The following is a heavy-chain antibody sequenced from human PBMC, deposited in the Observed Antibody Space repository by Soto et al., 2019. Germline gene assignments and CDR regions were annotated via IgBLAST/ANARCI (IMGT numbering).Heavy chain of an antibody. D-gene: IGHD4-17*01. J-gene: IGHJ4*02. CDR2: ISSSGSDT. CDR1: GFAFSDYY. V-gene: IGHV3-11*05. CDR3: AREKYTAYGLHFDY. Sequence: QVQLVESGGGLVKPGGSLRLSCAASGFAFSDYYMSWIRQAPGKGLEWVSYISSSGSDTNYSESVKGRFTMSRDNAKNSLGLQMSSLRAEDTAVYYCAREKYTAYGLHFDYWGQGTLVTVSS.